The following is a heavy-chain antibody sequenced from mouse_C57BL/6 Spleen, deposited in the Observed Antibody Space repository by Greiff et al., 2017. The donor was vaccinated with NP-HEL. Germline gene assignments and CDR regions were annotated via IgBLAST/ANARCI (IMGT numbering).Heavy chain of an antibody. Sequence: EVQLVESGGDLVKPGGSLKLSCAASGFTFSSYGMSWVRQTPDKRLEWVATISSGGSYTYYPDSVKGRFTISRDNAKNTLYLQMSSLKSEDTAMYYCARHGDDYFDYWGQGTTLTVSS. CDR2: ISSGGSYT. D-gene: IGHD2-3*01. CDR1: GFTFSSYG. V-gene: IGHV5-6*01. CDR3: ARHGDDYFDY. J-gene: IGHJ2*01.